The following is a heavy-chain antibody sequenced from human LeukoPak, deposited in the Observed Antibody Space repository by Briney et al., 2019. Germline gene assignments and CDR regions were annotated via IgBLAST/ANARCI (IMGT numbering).Heavy chain of an antibody. CDR2: RYPGDSDT. Sequence: GESLKISCKTSGCTFTNYWIGWARQMPGKGLEWMGIRYPGDSDTRYSPSFQGQVTISADKSISTAYLQWSSLKASDTAMYYCAASTYGSGSYVGFDSWGQGTLVTVSS. J-gene: IGHJ4*02. CDR1: GCTFTNYW. V-gene: IGHV5-51*01. CDR3: AASTYGSGSYVGFDS. D-gene: IGHD3-10*01.